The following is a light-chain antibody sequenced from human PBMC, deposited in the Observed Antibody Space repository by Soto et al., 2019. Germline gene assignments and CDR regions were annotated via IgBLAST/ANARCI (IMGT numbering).Light chain of an antibody. V-gene: IGKV3-15*01. Sequence: EIVMTQPPATLSVSPGEGATLSCRASQSVSSKLAWYQQKPGQAPRLLIYGASTRATGIPARFSGSGSGTEFTLIISSLQSEDSAGYYCQQYNSWLWTFGQGTKVEIK. J-gene: IGKJ1*01. CDR3: QQYNSWLWT. CDR2: GAS. CDR1: QSVSSK.